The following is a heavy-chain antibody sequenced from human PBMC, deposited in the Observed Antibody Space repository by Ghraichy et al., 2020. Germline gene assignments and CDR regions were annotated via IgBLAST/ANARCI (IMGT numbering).Heavy chain of an antibody. CDR2: INPDSGAS. Sequence: ASVKVSCKTSGYTFTGFYIHWIRQTPGQGLAWMGWINPDSGASNSAQNFQGRVTMTRDTSINTAYMTLNRLTSDDTAVYFCARGQRYDASAFYYGVVGRFEYWGQGSLVTVSS. J-gene: IGHJ4*02. CDR3: ARGQRYDASAFYYGVVGRFEY. CDR1: GYTFTGFY. D-gene: IGHD3-22*01. V-gene: IGHV1-2*02.